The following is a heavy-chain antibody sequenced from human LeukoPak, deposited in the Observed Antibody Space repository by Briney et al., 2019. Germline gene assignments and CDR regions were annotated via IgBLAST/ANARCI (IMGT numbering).Heavy chain of an antibody. D-gene: IGHD5-18*01. Sequence: PGGSLRLSCAASGFTFSSYSMNWVRQAPGKGLEWVSYISSSSSTIYYADSVKGRFTISRDNAKNSLYLQMNSLRAEDTAVYYCVRESSGYSYGYSFDAFDIWGQGTMVTVSS. V-gene: IGHV3-48*01. CDR3: VRESSGYSYGYSFDAFDI. J-gene: IGHJ3*02. CDR2: ISSSSSTI. CDR1: GFTFSSYS.